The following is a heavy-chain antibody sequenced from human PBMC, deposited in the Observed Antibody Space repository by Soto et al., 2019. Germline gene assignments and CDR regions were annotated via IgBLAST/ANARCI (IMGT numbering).Heavy chain of an antibody. CDR2: IYWDDDK. CDR3: ARESRRFFDC. Sequence: SGPTLVNPTQTLTLTCTFSGFSLSTTGVGVGWIRQPPGKALEWLAIIYWDDDKRYSPSLKSRLTITKDTSNNQVVLTMTNMDPVDTATYYCARESRRFFDCWGQGTLVTVSS. CDR1: GFSLSTTGVG. D-gene: IGHD2-2*01. V-gene: IGHV2-5*02. J-gene: IGHJ4*02.